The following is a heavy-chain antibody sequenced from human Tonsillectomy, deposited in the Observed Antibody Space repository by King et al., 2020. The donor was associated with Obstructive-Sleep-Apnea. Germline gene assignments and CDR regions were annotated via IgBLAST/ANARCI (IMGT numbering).Heavy chain of an antibody. V-gene: IGHV1-46*03. Sequence: VQLVESGAEVKKPGASVKVSCKASGYTFTSYYMHWVRQAPGQGLEWMGIINPSGGSTRYAQKFQGRVTMTRDTSTSTVYMELSSLRAEDTAVYYCASKGGAMAAPKTGYYYGMDVWGQGTTVTVSS. CDR1: GYTFTSYY. J-gene: IGHJ6*02. D-gene: IGHD5-18*01. CDR3: ASKGGAMAAPKTGYYYGMDV. CDR2: INPSGGST.